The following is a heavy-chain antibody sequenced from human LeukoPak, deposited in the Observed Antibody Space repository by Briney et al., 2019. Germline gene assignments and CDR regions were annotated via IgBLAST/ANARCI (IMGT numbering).Heavy chain of an antibody. D-gene: IGHD6-19*01. Sequence: ASVKVSCKASGYTFTSYVINWVRQATGQGLEWMGWMNPNSGNTDYAQKFQGRVTMTRNTSISTAHMELSSLRSEDTAVYYCARGGQWLRYFDYWGQGTLVTVSS. V-gene: IGHV1-8*01. CDR1: GYTFTSYV. CDR2: MNPNSGNT. CDR3: ARGGQWLRYFDY. J-gene: IGHJ4*02.